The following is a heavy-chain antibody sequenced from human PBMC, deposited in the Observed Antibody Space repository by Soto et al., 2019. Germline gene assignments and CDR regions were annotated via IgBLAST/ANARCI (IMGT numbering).Heavy chain of an antibody. CDR1: GGTFSSYA. D-gene: IGHD3-22*01. V-gene: IGHV1-69*06. CDR3: ARDPNMIVVVRGAFDI. J-gene: IGHJ3*02. Sequence: QVQLVQSGAEVKKPGSSVKVSCKASGGTFSSYAISWVRQAPGQGLEWMGGIIPIFGTANYAQKFQGRVTITADKSTSTAYMELSSLRSEDTAVYYCARDPNMIVVVRGAFDIWGQGTMVTVSS. CDR2: IIPIFGTA.